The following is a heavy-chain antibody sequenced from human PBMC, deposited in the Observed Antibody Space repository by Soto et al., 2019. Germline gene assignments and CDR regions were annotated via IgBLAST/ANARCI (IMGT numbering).Heavy chain of an antibody. CDR2: IDAGNGDT. Sequence: QVQLVQSGAEVKKPGASVKISCKASRYTFTAYALHWVRQAPGQRLEWMGRIDAGNGDTKYSQRFQGRVTIFRDTXXNTAYMELSSLRSEDTAVYYCARGVAVPGTRWFDPWGQGTLVTVSS. CDR1: RYTFTAYA. CDR3: ARGVAVPGTRWFDP. V-gene: IGHV1-3*01. D-gene: IGHD6-19*01. J-gene: IGHJ5*02.